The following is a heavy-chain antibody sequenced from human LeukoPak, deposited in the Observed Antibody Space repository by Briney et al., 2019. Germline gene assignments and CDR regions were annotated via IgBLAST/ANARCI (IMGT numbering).Heavy chain of an antibody. D-gene: IGHD6-6*01. Sequence: GGSLRLSCAASGFTFSSYWMHWVRQAPGKGLVWVSRINSDGSSTSYADSVKGRLTISRDNAKNTLYLQMNSLRAEDTAVYYCARLSIATTDFDYWGQGTLVTVSS. V-gene: IGHV3-74*01. CDR3: ARLSIATTDFDY. J-gene: IGHJ4*02. CDR2: INSDGSST. CDR1: GFTFSSYW.